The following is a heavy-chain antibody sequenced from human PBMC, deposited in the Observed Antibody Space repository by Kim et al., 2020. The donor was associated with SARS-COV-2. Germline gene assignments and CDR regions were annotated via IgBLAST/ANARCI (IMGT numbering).Heavy chain of an antibody. CDR3: ARVSTGDRGSNYNGMDV. V-gene: IGHV3-53*01. D-gene: IGHD7-27*01. J-gene: IGHJ6*02. Sequence: EKGLITISGDNSKTTLYLQMSSLRAEDTAVYYCARVSTGDRGSNYNGMDVWGQGTTVTVSS.